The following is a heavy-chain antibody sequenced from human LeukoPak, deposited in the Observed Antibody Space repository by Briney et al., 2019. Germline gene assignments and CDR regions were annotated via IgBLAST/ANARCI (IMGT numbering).Heavy chain of an antibody. Sequence: PGGSLRLSCAASGITVTNYFMSWVRQSPGKGLEWVSAIYPGGNTYYADSVRGRFIISRDNSKNMLYLQMNSLRADDTAVYYCARGREEMGVMFDPWGQGTLVTVSS. D-gene: IGHD5-24*01. CDR2: IYPGGNT. V-gene: IGHV3-53*01. CDR3: ARGREEMGVMFDP. J-gene: IGHJ5*02. CDR1: GITVTNYF.